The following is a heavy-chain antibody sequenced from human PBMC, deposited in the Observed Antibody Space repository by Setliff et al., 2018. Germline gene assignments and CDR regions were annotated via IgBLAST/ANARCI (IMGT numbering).Heavy chain of an antibody. J-gene: IGHJ6*03. Sequence: GGSLRLSCAASGFTFSTYRMHWVRQAPGKGLEWVAVIWDDGGNKYRADSVKGRFTISRDNYKNTLDLQMNSLRAEDTDVYYCARDLGARYCSGGSCSHYYYYYYMDVWGKGTTVTVSS. CDR2: IWDDGGNK. V-gene: IGHV3-33*08. CDR1: GFTFSTYR. CDR3: ARDLGARYCSGGSCSHYYYYYYMDV. D-gene: IGHD2-15*01.